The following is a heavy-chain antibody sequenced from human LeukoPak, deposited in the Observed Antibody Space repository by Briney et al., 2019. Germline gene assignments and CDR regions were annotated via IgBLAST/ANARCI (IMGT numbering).Heavy chain of an antibody. CDR1: GGSFSGDY. D-gene: IGHD1-7*01. V-gene: IGHV4-34*01. J-gene: IGHJ4*02. CDR2: INHSGST. CDR3: ARISLGLEVHREY. Sequence: SETLSLTCAVYGGSFSGDYWSGIRQPPGKGLEWIGEINHSGSTNYNPSLKSRVTISVDTSKNQFSLKLSSVTAADTAVYYCARISLGLEVHREYWGQGTLVTVSS.